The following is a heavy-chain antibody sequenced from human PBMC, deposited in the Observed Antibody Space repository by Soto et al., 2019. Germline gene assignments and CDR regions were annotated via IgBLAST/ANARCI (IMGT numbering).Heavy chain of an antibody. J-gene: IGHJ4*02. Sequence: SETLSLTCTVSGGSVSSGSYYWSWIRQPPGKGLEWIGYIYYSGSTNYNPSLKSRVTISVDTSKNQFSLKLSSVTAADTAVYYCARAPTKYYFDYWGQGTLVTVSS. V-gene: IGHV4-61*01. D-gene: IGHD2-8*01. CDR2: IYYSGST. CDR3: ARAPTKYYFDY. CDR1: GGSVSSGSYY.